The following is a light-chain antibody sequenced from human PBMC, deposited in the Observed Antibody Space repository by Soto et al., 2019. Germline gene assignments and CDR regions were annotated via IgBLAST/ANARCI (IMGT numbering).Light chain of an antibody. CDR2: ATS. V-gene: IGKV1-39*01. J-gene: IGKJ4*01. CDR1: QTIRSH. Sequence: DIQMTQFPLSLSASVGDRVTITCRAIQTIRSHLNWYQQKPGEAPKIVIYATSTLQSGVPSRFSGSVSGTDFILTISSLQPEDFATYYCQQTYRTPLTFGGGTKVDIK. CDR3: QQTYRTPLT.